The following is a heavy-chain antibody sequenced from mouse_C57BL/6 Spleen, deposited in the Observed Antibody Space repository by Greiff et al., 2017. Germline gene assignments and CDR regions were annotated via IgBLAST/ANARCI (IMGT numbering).Heavy chain of an antibody. Sequence: VKLQQSGAELVRPGTSVKVSCKASGYAFTNYLIEWVKQRPGQGLEWIGVINPGSGGTNYNEKFKGKATLTADKSSSTAYMQLSSLTSEDSAVYFCARRVGFSYFDYWGQGTTLTVSS. V-gene: IGHV1-54*01. J-gene: IGHJ2*01. CDR1: GYAFTNYL. CDR3: ARRVGFSYFDY. D-gene: IGHD1-1*02. CDR2: INPGSGGT.